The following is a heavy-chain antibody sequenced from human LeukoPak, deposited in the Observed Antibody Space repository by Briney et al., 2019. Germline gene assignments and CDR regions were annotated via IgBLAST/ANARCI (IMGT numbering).Heavy chain of an antibody. CDR3: TTGSYDH. J-gene: IGHJ4*02. Sequence: GGSLRLSCEASGFSFSGSVIHWVRQASGKGLEWVGRIRNKPLNYGAAYGASVKGRFTISRDDSKSTSYLQMTSLKTEDTALYYCTTGSYDHWGQGTLVTVSS. CDR2: IRNKPLNYGA. V-gene: IGHV3-73*01. D-gene: IGHD3-9*01. CDR1: GFSFSGSV.